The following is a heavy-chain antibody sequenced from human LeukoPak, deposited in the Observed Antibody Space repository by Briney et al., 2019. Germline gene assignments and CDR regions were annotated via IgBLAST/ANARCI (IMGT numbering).Heavy chain of an antibody. CDR1: GFTFSSYA. CDR3: AKITSIVVVPAARLDP. V-gene: IGHV3-23*01. D-gene: IGHD2-2*01. CDR2: ISGSGGST. J-gene: IGHJ5*02. Sequence: GGSLRLSWAASGFTFSSYAMSWVRQAPGKGLEWVSAISGSGGSTYYADSVKGRFTISRDNSKNTLYLQMNSLRAEDTAVYYCAKITSIVVVPAARLDPWGQGTLVTVSS.